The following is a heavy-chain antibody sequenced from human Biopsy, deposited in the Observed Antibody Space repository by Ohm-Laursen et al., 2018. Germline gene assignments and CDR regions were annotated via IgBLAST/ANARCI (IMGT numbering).Heavy chain of an antibody. V-gene: IGHV3-9*01. J-gene: IGHJ6*02. CDR3: AKDVRVKVQLDGMDV. Sequence: SLRLSCAASGFTFADYAMHWVWQAPGRGLEWVSGISWHSGSRGYADSVKGRFTISRDNAKKLLYLQMNSLRAEDTALYYCAKDVRVKVQLDGMDVWGQGTTVTVSS. CDR2: ISWHSGSR. CDR1: GFTFADYA. D-gene: IGHD1-1*01.